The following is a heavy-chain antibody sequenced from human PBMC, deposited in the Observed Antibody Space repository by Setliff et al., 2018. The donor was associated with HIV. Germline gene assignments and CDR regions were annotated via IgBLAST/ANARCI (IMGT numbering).Heavy chain of an antibody. Sequence: LSLTCTVSGGSIRGYYWSWLRQPPGKGLEWIGYVFYTGSTTYSPSLKSRLTISVDTSQHQFSLKLTSVTAADTAVYYCARQVPIPGVAVTPIDFWGQGILVTVSS. CDR1: GGSIRGYY. CDR3: ARQVPIPGVAVTPIDF. V-gene: IGHV4-59*08. CDR2: VFYTGST. J-gene: IGHJ4*02. D-gene: IGHD3-22*01.